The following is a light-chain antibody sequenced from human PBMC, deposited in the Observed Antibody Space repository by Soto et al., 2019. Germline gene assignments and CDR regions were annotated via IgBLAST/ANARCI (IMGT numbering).Light chain of an antibody. V-gene: IGKV3-11*01. CDR2: DAS. CDR3: QARWKSFT. J-gene: IGKJ3*01. Sequence: EIVLTQSPATLSLSPGETATLSCGASESVSTYLAWYQQKPGQAPRLLIYDASHRATGTPAKFSGSGSMTEFTLPIRSLGPGGSGVYFWQARWKSFTFGPGTKVEIK. CDR1: ESVSTY.